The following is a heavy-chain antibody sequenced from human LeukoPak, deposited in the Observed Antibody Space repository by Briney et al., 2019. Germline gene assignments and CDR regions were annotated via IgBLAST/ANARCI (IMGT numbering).Heavy chain of an antibody. CDR3: ARVRGYYEIHELNWSDP. CDR1: GGSICSLY. CDR2: IYNSGCT. Sequence: SDTLSLTCTVCGGSICSLYWRWPRQPAGKGLECIGRIYNSGCTNFNPSLKRRVTMSVDKSKNQFSLKLSSVTAADTDVYYCARVRGYYEIHELNWSDPWGQGTLVTVSS. V-gene: IGHV4-4*07. J-gene: IGHJ5*02. D-gene: IGHD3-22*01.